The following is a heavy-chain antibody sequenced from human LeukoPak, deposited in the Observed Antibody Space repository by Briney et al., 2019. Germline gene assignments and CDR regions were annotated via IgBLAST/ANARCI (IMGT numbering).Heavy chain of an antibody. V-gene: IGHV4-34*01. J-gene: IGHJ4*02. Sequence: SETLSLTCAVYGGSFSGYYWSWIRQPPGKGLEWIGEINHSGSTNYNPSLKSRVTISVDTSKNQFSLKLSSVTAADTAVYYCARGSEGATTVAFDYWGQGTLVTVSS. D-gene: IGHD1-26*01. CDR1: GGSFSGYY. CDR3: ARGSEGATTVAFDY. CDR2: INHSGST.